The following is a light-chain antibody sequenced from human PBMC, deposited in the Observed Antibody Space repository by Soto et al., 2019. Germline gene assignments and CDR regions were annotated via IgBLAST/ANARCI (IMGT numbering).Light chain of an antibody. CDR3: QQYGSSPPYT. V-gene: IGKV3-20*01. Sequence: EVVLTQSPGTLSLSPGERATLSCRASQSVSNNFFACYQQKPGPAPRLLIFGSSVRAPVIPERISGSGSVTDFTLTISRLEPEDFAVYYCQQYGSSPPYTFGQGTKLEIK. CDR1: QSVSNNF. CDR2: GSS. J-gene: IGKJ2*01.